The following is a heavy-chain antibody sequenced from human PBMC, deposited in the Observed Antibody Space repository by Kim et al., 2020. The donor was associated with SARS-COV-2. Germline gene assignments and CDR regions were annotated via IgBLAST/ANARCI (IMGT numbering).Heavy chain of an antibody. D-gene: IGHD2-2*01. CDR3: VKDPVVVVPAASIEDDY. J-gene: IGHJ4*02. V-gene: IGHV3-64D*06. Sequence: VKGRFTISRDNSKNTLYLQMSSLRAEDTAVYYCVKDPVVVVPAASIEDDYCGQGTLVTVSS.